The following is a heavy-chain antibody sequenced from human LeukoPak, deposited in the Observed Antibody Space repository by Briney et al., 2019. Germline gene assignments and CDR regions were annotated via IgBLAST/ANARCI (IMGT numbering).Heavy chain of an antibody. Sequence: GGSLRLSCAASGFTVSSNYMSWVRQAPGKGLEWVSVIYSGGSTYYADSVKGRFTISRDNSKNTLYLQMNSLRAEDTAVYYCAKAETVAGPFDYWGQGTLVTVSS. CDR2: IYSGGST. CDR3: AKAETVAGPFDY. J-gene: IGHJ4*02. V-gene: IGHV3-53*01. CDR1: GFTVSSNY. D-gene: IGHD1-14*01.